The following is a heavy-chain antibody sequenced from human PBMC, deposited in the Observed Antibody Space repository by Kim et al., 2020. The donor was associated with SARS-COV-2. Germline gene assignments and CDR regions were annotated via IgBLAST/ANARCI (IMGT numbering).Heavy chain of an antibody. V-gene: IGHV4-34*01. CDR3: ARGYSSSWYVYY. J-gene: IGHJ4*02. CDR2: INHSGST. D-gene: IGHD6-13*01. Sequence: SETLSLTCAVYGGSFSGYYWSWIRQPPGKGLEWIGEINHSGSTNYNPSLKSRVTISVDTSKNQFSLKLSSVTAADTAVYYCARGYSSSWYVYYWGQGTLVTVSS. CDR1: GGSFSGYY.